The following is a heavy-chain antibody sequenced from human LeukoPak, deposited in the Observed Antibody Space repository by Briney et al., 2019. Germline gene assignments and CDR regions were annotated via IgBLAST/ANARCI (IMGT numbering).Heavy chain of an antibody. CDR3: AKVISSSSQDY. V-gene: IGHV3-11*01. D-gene: IGHD6-6*01. CDR2: ISSSGSTI. J-gene: IGHJ4*02. Sequence: GALRLSCAASGFTFSDYYMSWIRQAPGKGLEWVSYISSSGSTIYYADSVKGRFTISRDNSKNTLYLQMNSLRAEDTAVYYCAKVISSSSQDYWGQGTLVTVSS. CDR1: GFTFSDYY.